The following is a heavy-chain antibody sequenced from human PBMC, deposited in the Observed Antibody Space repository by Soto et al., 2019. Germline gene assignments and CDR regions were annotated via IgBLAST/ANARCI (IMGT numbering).Heavy chain of an antibody. D-gene: IGHD3-10*01. CDR1: GFTFSSYA. CDR3: AREASYYFFAY. J-gene: IGHJ4*02. CDR2: ISYDGSNK. V-gene: IGHV3-30-3*01. Sequence: QVPLVESGGGVVQPGKSLRLSCAASGFTFSSYAMHWVRQAPGKGLEWVAVISYDGSNKYYADSVKGRFTISRDNSKNTLSLQMNSLRAEDTAVYYCAREASYYFFAYWGQGTLVTVSS.